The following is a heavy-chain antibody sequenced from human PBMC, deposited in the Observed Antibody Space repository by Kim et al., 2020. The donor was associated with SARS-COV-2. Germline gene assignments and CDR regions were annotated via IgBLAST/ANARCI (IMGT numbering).Heavy chain of an antibody. J-gene: IGHJ4*02. D-gene: IGHD3-10*01. Sequence: SETLSLTCTVSGGSISSGGYYWSWIRQHPGKGLEWIGYIYYSGSTYYNPSLKSRVTISVDTSKNQFSLKLSSVTAADTAVYYCARTGALYGSGSPYFDYWGQGTLVTVSS. V-gene: IGHV4-31*03. CDR1: GGSISSGGYY. CDR2: IYYSGST. CDR3: ARTGALYGSGSPYFDY.